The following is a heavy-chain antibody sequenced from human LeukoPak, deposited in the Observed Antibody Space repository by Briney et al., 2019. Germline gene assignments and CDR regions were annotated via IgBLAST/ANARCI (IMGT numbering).Heavy chain of an antibody. CDR2: ISYDGSNK. V-gene: IGHV3-30*04. CDR1: GFTFSSYA. J-gene: IGHJ4*02. Sequence: GGSLRLSCAASGFTFSSYAMHWFRQAPGKGLEWVAVISYDGSNKYYADSVKGRFTISRDNSKNTLYLQMNSLRAEDTAVYYCARAPTVIAATYYFDYWGQGTLVTVSS. CDR3: ARAPTVIAATYYFDY. D-gene: IGHD6-6*01.